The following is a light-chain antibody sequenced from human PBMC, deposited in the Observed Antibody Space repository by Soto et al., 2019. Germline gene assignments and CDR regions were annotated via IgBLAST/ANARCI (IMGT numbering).Light chain of an antibody. Sequence: DIQMPQSPSSLSASVGDIVTITCRESQSISNYLNWYQQKPGKTTKLLMYDASSLQSGVPSRFGGSGSGTDFTLTISILQPEDLATYFCQQSYSTPRTFGQGTQVEI. CDR2: DAS. CDR1: QSISNY. V-gene: IGKV1-39*01. J-gene: IGKJ1*01. CDR3: QQSYSTPRT.